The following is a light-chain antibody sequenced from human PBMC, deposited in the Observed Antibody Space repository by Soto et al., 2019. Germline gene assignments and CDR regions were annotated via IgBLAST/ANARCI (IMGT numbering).Light chain of an antibody. V-gene: IGKV1-5*03. J-gene: IGKJ1*01. CDR1: QSISFW. CDR3: QQYNSLWT. Sequence: IQMTHSPSTLSASIVYRVTITCRANQSISFWLAWYQQKPGKAPNLLIYKASTLESGVPSRFSGSGSGTEFTLTISGLQPDDFATYYCQQYNSLWTFGQGTKVDIK. CDR2: KAS.